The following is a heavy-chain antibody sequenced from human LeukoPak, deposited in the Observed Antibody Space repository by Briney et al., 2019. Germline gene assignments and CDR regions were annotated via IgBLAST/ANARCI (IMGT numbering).Heavy chain of an antibody. CDR1: GGSFSGYY. V-gene: IGHV4-34*01. CDR2: INHSGST. J-gene: IGHJ5*02. CDR3: ARAPIVVVIATSGGWFDP. D-gene: IGHD2-21*01. Sequence: PSETLSLTCAVYGGSFSGYYWSWIRQPPGKGLEWIGEINHSGSTNYNPSLKSRVTISVDTSKNQFSLMLSSVTAADTAVYFCARAPIVVVIATSGGWFDPWGQGTLVTVSS.